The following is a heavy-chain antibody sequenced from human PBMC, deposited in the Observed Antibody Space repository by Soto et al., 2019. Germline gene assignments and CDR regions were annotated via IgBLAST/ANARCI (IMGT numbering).Heavy chain of an antibody. Sequence: QVQLVESGGGVVQPGGSLRLSCAASGFTFSNFVMHWVRQAPGKGLEGVAATSYDGKNKDHADSVKGRFTNSRDNSKNTLYLQMNSLRHEDTAVYFCARERAIAATGIFYYWGQGTLVTVSS. V-gene: IGHV3-30*04. CDR3: ARERAIAATGIFYY. D-gene: IGHD6-13*01. CDR1: GFTFSNFV. J-gene: IGHJ4*02. CDR2: TSYDGKNK.